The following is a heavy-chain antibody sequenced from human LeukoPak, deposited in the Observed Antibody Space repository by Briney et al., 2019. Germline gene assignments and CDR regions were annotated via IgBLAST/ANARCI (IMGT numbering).Heavy chain of an antibody. CDR3: ARAKIVVVPAAIGPFDY. Sequence: SVKVSCKASGGTFSSYAISWVRQVPGQGLEWMGGIIPIFGTANYAQKFQGRVTITADESTSPAYMELSSLRSEDTAVYYCARAKIVVVPAAIGPFDYWGQGTLVTVSS. CDR1: GGTFSSYA. CDR2: IIPIFGTA. V-gene: IGHV1-69*13. D-gene: IGHD2-2*02. J-gene: IGHJ4*02.